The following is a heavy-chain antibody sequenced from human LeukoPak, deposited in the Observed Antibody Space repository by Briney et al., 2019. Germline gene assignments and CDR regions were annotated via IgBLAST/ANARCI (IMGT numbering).Heavy chain of an antibody. J-gene: IGHJ6*04. CDR1: GFTFSSYW. CDR3: AKGADIWFGDV. Sequence: GGSLRLSSAASGFTFSSYWIHWVRQAPGMGLVWVSRINSDGSIANYADSVKGRFTISRDNSKNTLYLQMNSLRAEDTAVYYCAKGADIWFGDVWGKGTTVTISS. V-gene: IGHV3-74*01. D-gene: IGHD3-10*01. CDR2: INSDGSIA.